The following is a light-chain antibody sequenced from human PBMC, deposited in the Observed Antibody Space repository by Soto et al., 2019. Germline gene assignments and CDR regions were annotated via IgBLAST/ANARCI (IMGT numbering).Light chain of an antibody. CDR3: QHYNSYSEA. CDR2: GAS. CDR1: QTINNN. V-gene: IGKV3-15*01. J-gene: IGKJ1*01. Sequence: VMTQAPATLSVSPGERVTLSCRASQTINNNVAWYQLKDGQVPRLLIYGASTRATDIPARFSGSGSGTEFTLTISSLQPDDFATYYCQHYNSYSEAFGQGTKVDIK.